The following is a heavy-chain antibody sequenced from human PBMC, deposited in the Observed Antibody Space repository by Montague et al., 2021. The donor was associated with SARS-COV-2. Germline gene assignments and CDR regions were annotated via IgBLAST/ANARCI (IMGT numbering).Heavy chain of an antibody. J-gene: IGHJ5*02. CDR1: GGSVSDYY. CDR2: INHSGST. D-gene: IGHD3-22*01. CDR3: ARGLCITVIVVVITAIWFDP. Sequence: SETLSLTCAVYGGSVSDYYWSWIRQPPGKGLEWIGEINHSGSTNYNPSLKSRVTTSVDTSKNQFSLKLTSVTAADTAVYYCARGLCITVIVVVITAIWFDPWGQGTLVTVSS. V-gene: IGHV4-34*01.